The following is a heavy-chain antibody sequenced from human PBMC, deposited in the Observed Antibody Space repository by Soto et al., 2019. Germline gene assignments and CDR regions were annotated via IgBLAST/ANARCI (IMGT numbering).Heavy chain of an antibody. CDR1: GGSISSYY. Sequence: ETLSLTCTVSGGSISSYYWSWIRQPAGKGLEWIGRIYTSGSTNYNPSLKSRVTMSVDTSKNQFSLKLSSVTAADTAVYYCARDPPSSTITYYGMDVWGQGTTVTVSS. CDR3: ARDPPSSTITYYGMDV. V-gene: IGHV4-4*07. CDR2: IYTSGST. D-gene: IGHD2-2*01. J-gene: IGHJ6*02.